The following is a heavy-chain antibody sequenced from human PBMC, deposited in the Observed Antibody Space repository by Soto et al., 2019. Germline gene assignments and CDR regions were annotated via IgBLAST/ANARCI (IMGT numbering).Heavy chain of an antibody. CDR1: GFTFSTYA. CDR3: ARDIGYCSSTGCPDFYAMDV. J-gene: IGHJ6*02. Sequence: EVQLLESGGGLVQSGGSLRLSCAASGFTFSTYAMNWVRQAPGKGLEWVAGINSSGGDTSYADSVKGRFTLSRDNSKDTLDLQINSMRAEDTAVYYCARDIGYCSSTGCPDFYAMDVWGQGTTVTVSS. D-gene: IGHD2-2*01. CDR2: INSSGGDT. V-gene: IGHV3-23*01.